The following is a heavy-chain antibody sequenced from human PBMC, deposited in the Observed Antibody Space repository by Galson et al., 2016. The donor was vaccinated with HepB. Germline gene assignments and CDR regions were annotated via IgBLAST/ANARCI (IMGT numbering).Heavy chain of an antibody. Sequence: SVKVSCKASGGSFSRHVFSWVRQAPGQGLEWMGGIIPIFGTANYAQKFQGRVTITADESTSTAYMELSSLRSEDTAVYYCARSIDIVVVVAATPFPYYGMDVWGQGTTVTVSS. V-gene: IGHV1-69*13. CDR3: ARSIDIVVVVAATPFPYYGMDV. CDR1: GGSFSRHV. J-gene: IGHJ6*02. D-gene: IGHD2-15*01. CDR2: IIPIFGTA.